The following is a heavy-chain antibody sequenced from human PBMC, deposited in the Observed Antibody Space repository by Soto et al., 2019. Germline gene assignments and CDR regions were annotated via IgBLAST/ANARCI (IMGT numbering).Heavy chain of an antibody. CDR1: ASSGSGYS. D-gene: IGHD1-1*01. Sequence: QVQLQESGPGLVEPSETLSLTCAGSASSGSGYSWSWIRQPPGQGLEWIGLVYQTGSVSYNPSFKSRVSIRVDRSKKELSLTLSSVTAADTAVYYGARSLYCDNLENAVSALDLVDLWSQGIVVTASP. V-gene: IGHV4-30-2*01. J-gene: IGHJ4*02. CDR2: VYQTGSV. CDR3: ARSLYCDNLENAVSALDLVDL.